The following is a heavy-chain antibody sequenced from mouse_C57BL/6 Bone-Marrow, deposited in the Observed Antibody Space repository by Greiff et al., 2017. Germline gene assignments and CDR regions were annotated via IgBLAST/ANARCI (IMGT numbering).Heavy chain of an antibody. Sequence: EVKLMESGAELVRPGASVKLSCTASGFNIKDDYMHWVKQRPEQGLEWIGWIDPENGDTEYASKFQGKATITADTSSNTAYLQLSSLTFEDTAGDYCTTLVATDYWGQGTTLTVSS. D-gene: IGHD1-1*01. CDR3: TTLVATDY. V-gene: IGHV14-4*01. CDR2: IDPENGDT. J-gene: IGHJ2*01. CDR1: GFNIKDDY.